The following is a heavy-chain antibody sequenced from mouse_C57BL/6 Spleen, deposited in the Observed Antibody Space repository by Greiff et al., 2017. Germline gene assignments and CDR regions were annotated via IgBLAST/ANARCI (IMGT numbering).Heavy chain of an antibody. CDR1: GYTFTDYY. D-gene: IGHD1-1*01. J-gene: IGHJ2*01. Sequence: VQLQQSGPELVKPGASVKISCKASGYTFTDYYMNWVKQSHGKSLEWIGDINPNNGGTSYNQKFKGKATLTVDKPSSTADMELRSLTSEDSAVYYCAREVVASFDYWGQGTTLTVSS. CDR2: INPNNGGT. CDR3: AREVVASFDY. V-gene: IGHV1-26*01.